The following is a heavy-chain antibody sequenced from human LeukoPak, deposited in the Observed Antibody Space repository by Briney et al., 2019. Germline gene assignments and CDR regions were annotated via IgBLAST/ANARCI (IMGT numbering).Heavy chain of an antibody. D-gene: IGHD6-13*01. CDR3: AREVRDSSSWSFDY. V-gene: IGHV1-69*05. CDR2: IIPIFGTA. J-gene: IGHJ4*02. Sequence: ASVKVSCKASGGTFGSYAISWVRQAPGQGLEWMGGIIPIFGTANYAQKFQGRVTITTDESTSTAYMELSSLRSEDTAVYYCAREVRDSSSWSFDYWGQGTLVTVSS. CDR1: GGTFGSYA.